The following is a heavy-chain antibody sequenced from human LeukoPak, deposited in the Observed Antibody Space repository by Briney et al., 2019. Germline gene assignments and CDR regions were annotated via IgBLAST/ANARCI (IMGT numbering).Heavy chain of an antibody. V-gene: IGHV1-69*02. J-gene: IGHJ6*02. D-gene: IGHD3-10*01. CDR3: ARGSTMVRGPGDYYYYGMDV. Sequence: ASVKVSCKAAGGTFISYTISWVRQAPGQGGEWMGRSIPILGIANYAQKFQGRVTITADKSTSTAYMELSSLRSEDTAVYYCARGSTMVRGPGDYYYYGMDVWGQGTTVTVSS. CDR2: SIPILGIA. CDR1: GGTFISYT.